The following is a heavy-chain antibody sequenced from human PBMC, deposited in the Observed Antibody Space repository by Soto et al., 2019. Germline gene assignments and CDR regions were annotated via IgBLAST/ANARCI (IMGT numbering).Heavy chain of an antibody. V-gene: IGHV1-18*01. D-gene: IGHD3-3*01. Sequence: QVQLVQSGAEVKKPGASVKVFCKASGYTFTSYGISWVRQAPGQGLEWMGWISAYNGNTNYAQKLQGRVTMTTDTSTSTAYMELRSLRSDDTAVYYCARDVGTYYDFWSGYYPHYGMDVWGQGTTVTVSS. J-gene: IGHJ6*02. CDR2: ISAYNGNT. CDR3: ARDVGTYYDFWSGYYPHYGMDV. CDR1: GYTFTSYG.